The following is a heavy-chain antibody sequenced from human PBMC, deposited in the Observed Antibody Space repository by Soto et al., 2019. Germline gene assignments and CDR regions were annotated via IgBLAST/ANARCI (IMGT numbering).Heavy chain of an antibody. CDR3: ARGGLPYCSGGSCYSILY. J-gene: IGHJ4*02. CDR2: INPSGGST. Sequence: ASVKVSCKASGYTFTSYYMHWVRQAPGQGLEWMGIINPSGGSTSYAQKFQGRVTMTRDTSTSTVYMELSSLRSEDTAVYYCARGGLPYCSGGSCYSILYWGQGTLVTVSS. D-gene: IGHD2-15*01. V-gene: IGHV1-46*03. CDR1: GYTFTSYY.